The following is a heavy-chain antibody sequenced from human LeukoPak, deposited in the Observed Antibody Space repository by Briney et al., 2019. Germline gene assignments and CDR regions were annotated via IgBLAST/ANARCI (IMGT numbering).Heavy chain of an antibody. V-gene: IGHV1-46*01. Sequence: GASVKVSCKASGYTFTSYYMHWVRQAPGQGLEWMGIINPSGGSTSYAQKFQGRVTMTRDTSTSTVYMELSSLRSEDTAVYYCARGRSALGVRGVTRGPFDYWGQGTLVTVPS. CDR1: GYTFTSYY. D-gene: IGHD3-10*01. CDR2: INPSGGST. CDR3: ARGRSALGVRGVTRGPFDY. J-gene: IGHJ4*02.